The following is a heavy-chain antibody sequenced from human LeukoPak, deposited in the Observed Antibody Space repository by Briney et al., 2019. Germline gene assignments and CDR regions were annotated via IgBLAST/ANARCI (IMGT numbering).Heavy chain of an antibody. CDR2: ISAYNGNT. V-gene: IGHV1-18*01. J-gene: IGHJ4*02. CDR1: GYTFTSYG. CDR3: ASTYYGSGSYYKGHEPFDY. D-gene: IGHD3-10*01. Sequence: GASVKVSCKASGYTFTSYGISWVRQAPGQGLEWMGWISAYNGNTNYAQKLQGRVTMTTDTSTSTAYMELRSLRSDDTAVYYCASTYYGSGSYYKGHEPFDYWGQGTLVTVSS.